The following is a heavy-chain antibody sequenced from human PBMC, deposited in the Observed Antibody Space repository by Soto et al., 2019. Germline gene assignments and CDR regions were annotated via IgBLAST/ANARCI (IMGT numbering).Heavy chain of an antibody. Sequence: GGSLRLSCAASGFTFNNYAMGWVRQAPGKGLEWVSAITDSGDDTYYIDSVKGRFTISRDNSKSTLYLQMNSLRAEDTAIYYCAKLGSSSWSPHYYFDYWGQGTLVTGSS. D-gene: IGHD2-2*01. CDR3: AKLGSSSWSPHYYFDY. CDR2: ITDSGDDT. V-gene: IGHV3-23*01. CDR1: GFTFNNYA. J-gene: IGHJ4*02.